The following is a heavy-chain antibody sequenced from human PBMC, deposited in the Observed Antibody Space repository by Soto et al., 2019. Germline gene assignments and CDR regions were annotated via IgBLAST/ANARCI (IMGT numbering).Heavy chain of an antibody. CDR2: MYHSGKI. V-gene: IGHV4-4*02. Sequence: QVQLQESGPGLVKPSGTLSLTCAVSGGSFSSNNWWSWVRQTPGKGLEWIGEMYHSGKINYNPSLKSRVTISIDRSEDQFSLKLNSVTAADTAMYYGVRHGPSSYIARDGFDIWGQGTMVTVSS. D-gene: IGHD3-10*01. J-gene: IGHJ3*02. CDR1: GGSFSSNNW. CDR3: VRHGPSSYIARDGFDI.